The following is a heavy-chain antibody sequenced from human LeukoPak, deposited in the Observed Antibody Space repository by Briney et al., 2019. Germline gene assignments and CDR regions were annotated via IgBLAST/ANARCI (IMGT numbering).Heavy chain of an antibody. CDR3: AREDRNGNSGYAIGD. CDR2: IYTSGST. Sequence: SETLSLTCTVSGGSISSGSYYWSWIRQPAGKGLEWIGRIYTSGSTNYNPSLKSRVTISVDTSKNQFSLKLTSVTAADTAVYFCAREDRNGNSGYAIGDWGQGILVTVSS. V-gene: IGHV4-61*02. CDR1: GGSISSGSYY. D-gene: IGHD5-12*01. J-gene: IGHJ4*02.